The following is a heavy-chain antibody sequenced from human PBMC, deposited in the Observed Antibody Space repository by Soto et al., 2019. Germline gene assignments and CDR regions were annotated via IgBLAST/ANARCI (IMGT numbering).Heavy chain of an antibody. Sequence: SLRHSGAASGFTFSNAWMSWVRQAPGKGREWVGRIKSKTDGGTTDYAAPVKGRFTISRDDSKNTLYLQMNSLKTEDTAVYYCTTDPMIVLIGVVAPDAFDIWGQGTMVTVSS. CDR3: TTDPMIVLIGVVAPDAFDI. CDR2: IKSKTDGGTT. CDR1: GFTFSNAW. D-gene: IGHD3-22*01. J-gene: IGHJ3*02. V-gene: IGHV3-15*01.